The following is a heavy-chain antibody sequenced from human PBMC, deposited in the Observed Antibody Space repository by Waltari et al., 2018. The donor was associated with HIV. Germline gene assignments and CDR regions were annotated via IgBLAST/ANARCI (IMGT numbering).Heavy chain of an antibody. J-gene: IGHJ6*02. V-gene: IGHV1-69*12. CDR1: GGTFSSYA. Sequence: QVQLVQSGAEVKKPGSSVKVSCKASGGTFSSYAISWVRQAPGQGLEWMGEISPIFGTANYAQKVQGRVTSTADESTSTAYMELSSLGSEDTAVYYCARGYVATISQYYYYYGMDVWGQGTTVTVSS. D-gene: IGHD5-12*01. CDR3: ARGYVATISQYYYYYGMDV. CDR2: ISPIFGTA.